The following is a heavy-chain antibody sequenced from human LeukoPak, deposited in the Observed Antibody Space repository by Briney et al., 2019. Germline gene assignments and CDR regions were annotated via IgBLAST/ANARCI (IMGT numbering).Heavy chain of an antibody. V-gene: IGHV3-21*01. CDR2: ISKSSALK. Sequence: GGSLRLSCAASGFTFSSYSMNWVRQAPGKGLEYVSSISKSSALKYYAESVRGRFTISRDNAENSLYLDMNNLGAEDTAVYFCVRGDNRDQWGQGTLVTVS. D-gene: IGHD2-2*01. CDR3: VRGDNRDQ. J-gene: IGHJ4*02. CDR1: GFTFSSYS.